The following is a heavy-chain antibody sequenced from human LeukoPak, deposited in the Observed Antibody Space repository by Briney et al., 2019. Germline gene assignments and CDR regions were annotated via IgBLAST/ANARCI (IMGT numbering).Heavy chain of an antibody. D-gene: IGHD6-19*01. Sequence: SVKVSCKASGGTFSNYAINWVRQAPGQGLEWMGGIMSIFGSPKYAQKFQGRVTITADESTNTAYIERSSLTSDDTAVYYCATERAVALQNWFDPWGQGTLVTVSS. CDR2: IMSIFGSP. J-gene: IGHJ5*02. CDR1: GGTFSNYA. CDR3: ATERAVALQNWFDP. V-gene: IGHV1-69*13.